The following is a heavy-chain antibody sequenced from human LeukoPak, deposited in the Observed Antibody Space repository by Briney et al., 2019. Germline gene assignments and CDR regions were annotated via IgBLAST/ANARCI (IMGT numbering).Heavy chain of an antibody. V-gene: IGHV3-33*01. Sequence: PGRSLRLSCAASGFTFSRYGMHWVRQAPGKGLEWVAVIWYDGSNKYYADSVKGRFTISRDNSKNTLYLQMNSLRVEDTAVYYCARGSSSVTLPGDWGQGTLVTVSS. J-gene: IGHJ4*02. CDR3: ARGSSSVTLPGD. CDR1: GFTFSRYG. CDR2: IWYDGSNK. D-gene: IGHD2-2*01.